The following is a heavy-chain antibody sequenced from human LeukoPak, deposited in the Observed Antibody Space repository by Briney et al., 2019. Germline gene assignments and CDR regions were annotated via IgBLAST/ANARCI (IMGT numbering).Heavy chain of an antibody. CDR2: IIPIFGTA. J-gene: IGHJ4*02. CDR1: GGTFSSYA. V-gene: IGHV1-69*13. D-gene: IGHD6-6*01. CDR3: ARGRIAARRLGGTAVGY. Sequence: ASVKVSCKASGGTFSSYAISWVRQAPGQGLEWMGGIIPIFGTANYAQKFQGRVTITADESTSTAYMELSSLRPEDTAVYYCARGRIAARRLGGTAVGYWGQGTLVTVSS.